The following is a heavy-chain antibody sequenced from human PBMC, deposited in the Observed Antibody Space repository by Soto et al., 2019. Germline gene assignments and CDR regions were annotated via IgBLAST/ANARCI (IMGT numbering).Heavy chain of an antibody. Sequence: QVQLVESGGGLVKPGGSLRLSCAASGFTFSDHYMSWIRQAPGKGLEWVSYIRGGGDDIYYADSVKGRFTLTRDNARNSLYLQLISLRAEDTAVYYCARGHYGLDVWGQGTTVTVSS. CDR2: IRGGGDDI. V-gene: IGHV3-11*01. CDR3: ARGHYGLDV. CDR1: GFTFSDHY. J-gene: IGHJ6*02.